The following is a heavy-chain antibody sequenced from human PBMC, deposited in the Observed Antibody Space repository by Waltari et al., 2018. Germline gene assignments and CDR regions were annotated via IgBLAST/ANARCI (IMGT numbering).Heavy chain of an antibody. Sequence: QLVQSGGGLVQPGGSRSLSCVASGFLVQNHWMLWARQAPGKGLQWVAKIHPEGTVTYYVDSVKGRFTVSRDNARNSLFLQMTSLTTDDTAIYYCARDNTFYSDDLWGQGTLVTVSS. CDR1: GFLVQNHW. J-gene: IGHJ5*02. D-gene: IGHD2-2*02. CDR3: ARDNTFYSDDL. V-gene: IGHV3-7*01. CDR2: IHPEGTVT.